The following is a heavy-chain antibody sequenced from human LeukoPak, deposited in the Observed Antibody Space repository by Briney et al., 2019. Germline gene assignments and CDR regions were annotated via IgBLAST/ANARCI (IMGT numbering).Heavy chain of an antibody. CDR2: ISSSGSTI. J-gene: IGHJ6*03. Sequence: PGGSLRLSCAASGFTFSDYYMSWIRQAPGKGLEWVSYISSSGSTIYYADSVKGRFTISRDNAKNSLYLQMNSLRAEDTAVYYCAKDFRAVGYYMDVWGKGTTVTVSS. V-gene: IGHV3-11*04. CDR3: AKDFRAVGYYMDV. CDR1: GFTFSDYY.